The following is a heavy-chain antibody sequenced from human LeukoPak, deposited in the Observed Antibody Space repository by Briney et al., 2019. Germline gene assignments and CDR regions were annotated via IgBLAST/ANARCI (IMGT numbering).Heavy chain of an antibody. D-gene: IGHD6-13*01. CDR2: IYTGGST. CDR3: ARGVAAAGTGGDYFDY. V-gene: IGHV4-4*07. Sequence: SETLSLTCTVSGGSISSYYWSWIRQPAGKGLEWIGRIYTGGSTNYNPSLKSRVTISVDKSKNQFSLKLSSVTAADTAVYYCARGVAAAGTGGDYFDYWGQGTLVTVSS. CDR1: GGSISSYY. J-gene: IGHJ4*02.